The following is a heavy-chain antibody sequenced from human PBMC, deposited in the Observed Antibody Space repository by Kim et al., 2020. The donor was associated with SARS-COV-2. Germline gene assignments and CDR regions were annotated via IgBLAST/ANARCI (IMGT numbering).Heavy chain of an antibody. D-gene: IGHD5-12*01. CDR2: IRSKANSYAT. Sequence: GGSLRLSCAASGFTFSGSAMHWVRQASGKGLEWVGRIRSKANSYATAYAASVKGRFTISRDDSKNTAYLQMNSLKTEDTAVYYCTIPNIVATTTYYYYGMDVWGQGTTVTVSS. CDR1: GFTFSGSA. CDR3: TIPNIVATTTYYYYGMDV. V-gene: IGHV3-73*01. J-gene: IGHJ6*02.